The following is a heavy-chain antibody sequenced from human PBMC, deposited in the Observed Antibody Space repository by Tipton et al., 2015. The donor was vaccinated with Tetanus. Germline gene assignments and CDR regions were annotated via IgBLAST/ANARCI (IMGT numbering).Heavy chain of an antibody. CDR2: IYYTGST. CDR3: ASSVGQLWF. Sequence: TLSLTCTVSGGSISSRSYYWSWISQHPVKGLEGIGYIYYTGSTYYNPSLKSRVIISADTSKNQFSLKLSSVTAADTAVYYCASSVGQLWFWGQGSLGTVSS. V-gene: IGHV4-31*03. CDR1: GGSISSRSYY. J-gene: IGHJ4*01. D-gene: IGHD5-18*01.